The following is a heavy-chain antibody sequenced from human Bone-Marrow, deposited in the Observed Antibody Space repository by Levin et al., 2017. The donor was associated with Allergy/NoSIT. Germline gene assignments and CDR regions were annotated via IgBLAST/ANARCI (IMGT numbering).Heavy chain of an antibody. V-gene: IGHV3-66*01. CDR3: GRDGPGGGH. J-gene: IGHJ4*02. CDR2: IYSGGGT. CDR1: GVTVFNNY. Sequence: GGSLRLSCTASGVTVFNNYFMWVRQAPGKGLEWVSHIYSGGGTNYADSVEGRFSVSRDNSKNTVYLQMNSLRADDTAVYYCGRDGPGGGHWEPGTQVSVSS. D-gene: IGHD3-10*01.